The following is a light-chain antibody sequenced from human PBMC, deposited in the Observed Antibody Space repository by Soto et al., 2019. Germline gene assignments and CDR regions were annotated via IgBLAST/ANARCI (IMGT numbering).Light chain of an antibody. CDR2: VAS. J-gene: IGKJ4*01. Sequence: IQMTQSPSSLSASVGERVTITCRASQRIRTDLNWYQQRPGKAPKVLIYVASTLQTGVPSRFSGSSSGTDFNLTIMSLQPEDFALYYCQQSYKNPHTVGGGTRVEIK. V-gene: IGKV1-39*01. CDR1: QRIRTD. CDR3: QQSYKNPHT.